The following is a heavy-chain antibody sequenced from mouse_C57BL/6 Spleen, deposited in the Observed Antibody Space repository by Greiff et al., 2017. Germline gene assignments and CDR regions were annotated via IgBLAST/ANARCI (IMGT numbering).Heavy chain of an antibody. J-gene: IGHJ3*01. CDR3: SRLELLAWFAY. CDR1: GYTFTDYY. V-gene: IGHV1-75*01. D-gene: IGHD2-1*01. CDR2: IFPGSGST. Sequence: QVHVKQSGPELVKPGASVKISCKASGYTFTDYYINWVKQRPGQGLEWIGWIFPGSGSTYYNEKFKGKATLTVDKSSSTAYMLLSSLTSEDSAVYICSRLELLAWFAYWGQGTLVTVSA.